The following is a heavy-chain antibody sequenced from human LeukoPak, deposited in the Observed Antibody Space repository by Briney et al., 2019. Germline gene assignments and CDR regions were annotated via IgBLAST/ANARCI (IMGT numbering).Heavy chain of an antibody. CDR1: GGSFSGYY. D-gene: IGHD4-23*01. CDR3: ARDVAGYGGTDY. V-gene: IGHV4-31*11. CDR2: IYYSGST. J-gene: IGHJ4*02. Sequence: SETLSLTCAVYGGSFSGYYWSWIRQHPGKGLEWIGYIYYSGSTYYNPSLKSRVTISVDTSKNQFSLKLSSVTAADTAVYYCARDVAGYGGTDYWGQGTLVTVSS.